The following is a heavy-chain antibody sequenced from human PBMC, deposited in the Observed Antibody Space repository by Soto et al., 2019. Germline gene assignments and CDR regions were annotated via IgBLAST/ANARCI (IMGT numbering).Heavy chain of an antibody. CDR1: GYTFTGYY. CDR2: INPNSGGT. CDR3: AREGHYDFWSGSNWFDP. D-gene: IGHD3-3*01. J-gene: IGHJ5*02. V-gene: IGHV1-2*02. Sequence: QVQLVQSGAEVKKPGASVKVSCKASGYTFTGYYMHWVRQAPGQGLAWMGWINPNSGGTNYAQKFQGRVTMTRDTSISTAYMELSRLRSDDTAVYYCAREGHYDFWSGSNWFDPWGQGTLVTVSS.